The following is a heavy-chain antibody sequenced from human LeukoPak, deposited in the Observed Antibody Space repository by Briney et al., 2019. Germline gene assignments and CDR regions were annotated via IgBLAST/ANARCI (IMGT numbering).Heavy chain of an antibody. CDR2: INPNSGGT. CDR1: GYTFTGYY. D-gene: IGHD3-22*01. Sequence: ASVKVSCTASGYTFTGYYMHWVRQAPGQGLEWMGWINPNSGGTNHAQKFQGRVTMTRDTSISTAYMELSRLRSDDTAVYYCARDHITMIVGPLDDYWGQGTLVTVSS. CDR3: ARDHITMIVGPLDDY. J-gene: IGHJ4*02. V-gene: IGHV1-2*02.